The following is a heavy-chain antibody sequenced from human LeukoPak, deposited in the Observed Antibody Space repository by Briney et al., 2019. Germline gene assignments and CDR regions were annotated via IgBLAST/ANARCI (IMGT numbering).Heavy chain of an antibody. CDR2: IYYSGST. Sequence: PSETLSLTCTVSGGSISSSSYYWGWIRQPPGKGLEWIGSIYYSGSTYYNPSLKSRVTISVDTSKNQFSLKLSSVTGADTAVYYCARPLYDLNAFDIWGQGTMVTVSS. D-gene: IGHD3-16*01. V-gene: IGHV4-39*01. CDR3: ARPLYDLNAFDI. J-gene: IGHJ3*02. CDR1: GGSISSSSYY.